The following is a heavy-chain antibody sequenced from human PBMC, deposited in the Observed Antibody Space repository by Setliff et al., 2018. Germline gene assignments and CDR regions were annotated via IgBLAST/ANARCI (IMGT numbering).Heavy chain of an antibody. V-gene: IGHV1-18*01. D-gene: IGHD6-6*01. J-gene: IGHJ3*01. CDR1: GSPFNTYD. CDR2: IDLYNAGT. CDR3: AMSSLPGRPNDFVL. Sequence: ASVKVSCKASGSPFNTYDINWVRQAPGQGLEWLGRIDLYNAGTTYAEKMETKVTMTVDTSSNIGYMELRSLTSDDTGIYLCAMSSLPGRPNDFVLWGQGTEVTVSS.